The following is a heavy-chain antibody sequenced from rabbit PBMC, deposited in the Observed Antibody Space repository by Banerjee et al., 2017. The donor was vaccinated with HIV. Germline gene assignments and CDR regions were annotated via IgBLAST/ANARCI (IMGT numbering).Heavy chain of an antibody. D-gene: IGHD4-1*01. V-gene: IGHV1S43*01. Sequence: QQQLEESGGGLVKPGGTLTLTCKASGFDLSSNAMCWVRQAPGKGPEWIACIYTSSGSTCYASWAKGRFTITKSTSLNTVDLKLTSLTAADTASYFCARDLAGVIGWNFNLWGPGTLVTVS. CDR3: ARDLAGVIGWNFNL. CDR1: GFDLSSNA. CDR2: IYTSSGST. J-gene: IGHJ4*01.